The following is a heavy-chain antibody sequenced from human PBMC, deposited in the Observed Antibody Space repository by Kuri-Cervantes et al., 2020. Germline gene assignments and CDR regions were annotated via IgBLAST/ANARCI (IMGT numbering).Heavy chain of an antibody. Sequence: GSLRLSCVVSGGSISSSHWWTWVRQPPGKALEWIGEIYHGGSTNYNPSLKSRVTISVDTSKNQFSLKLSSVTAADTAVYYCAREPNWGSGYWGQGTLVNVSS. V-gene: IGHV4-4*02. D-gene: IGHD7-27*01. CDR3: AREPNWGSGY. J-gene: IGHJ4*02. CDR1: GGSISSSHW. CDR2: IYHGGST.